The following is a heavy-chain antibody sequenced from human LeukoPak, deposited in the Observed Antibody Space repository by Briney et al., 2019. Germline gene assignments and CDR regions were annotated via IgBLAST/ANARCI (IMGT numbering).Heavy chain of an antibody. D-gene: IGHD1-26*01. Sequence: SETLSLTCAVYGGSFSGYYWSWIRQPPGKGLEWIGNIYYSGSTYYNPSLKSRVTMSVDTSKNQFFLKLNSVTAADTAVYYCARGRPYSGGYHLDYWGQGTLVTVSS. J-gene: IGHJ4*02. CDR2: IYYSGST. CDR1: GGSFSGYY. CDR3: ARGRPYSGGYHLDY. V-gene: IGHV4-34*01.